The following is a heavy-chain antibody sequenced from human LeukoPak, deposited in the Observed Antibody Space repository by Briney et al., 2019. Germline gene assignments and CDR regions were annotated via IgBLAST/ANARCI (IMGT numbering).Heavy chain of an antibody. J-gene: IGHJ4*02. D-gene: IGHD2-21*02. CDR1: GYTFTGYY. Sequence: GASVKVSCKASGYTFTGYYIHWVRQAPGQGLEWMGGIIPIFGTANYAQKFQGRVTITADESTSTAYMELSSLRSEDTAVYYCARACGGDCYTDYWGQGTLVTVSS. CDR3: ARACGGDCYTDY. V-gene: IGHV1-69*13. CDR2: IIPIFGTA.